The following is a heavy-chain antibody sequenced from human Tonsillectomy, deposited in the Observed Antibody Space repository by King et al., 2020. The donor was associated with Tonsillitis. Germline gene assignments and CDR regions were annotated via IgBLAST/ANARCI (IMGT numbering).Heavy chain of an antibody. D-gene: IGHD2-2*01. Sequence: VQLQQWGAGLLKPSETLSLTCAVYGGSYSDYYWSWIRQPPGKGLEWFGDINHVGSTNYNPSLKSRVTISVDTSKNQFSLKLSSVTAADTAVFYCARQYCSSSSCYFDYWGQGTLVTVSS. V-gene: IGHV4-34*01. CDR3: ARQYCSSSSCYFDY. CDR1: GGSYSDYY. CDR2: INHVGST. J-gene: IGHJ4*02.